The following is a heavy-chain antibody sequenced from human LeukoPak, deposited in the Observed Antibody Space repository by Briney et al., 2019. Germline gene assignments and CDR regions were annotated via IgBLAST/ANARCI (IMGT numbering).Heavy chain of an antibody. Sequence: ASVKVSCKASGYTFTGYYMHWVRQAPGQGLEWMGWINPNSGGTNYAQKFQGRVTMTRDTSISTAYMELSRLRSDDTAVYYCAREVAGTVKTIFWMVDWFDPWGQGTLVTVSS. J-gene: IGHJ5*02. CDR2: INPNSGGT. D-gene: IGHD6-19*01. CDR3: AREVAGTVKTIFWMVDWFDP. CDR1: GYTFTGYY. V-gene: IGHV1-2*02.